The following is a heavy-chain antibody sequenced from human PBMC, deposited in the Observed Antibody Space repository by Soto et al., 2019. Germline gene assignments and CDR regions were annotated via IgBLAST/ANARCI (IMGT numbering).Heavy chain of an antibody. D-gene: IGHD4-17*01. CDR1: GFTFSNYA. V-gene: IGHV3-23*01. CDR3: AKDHKTTVTSWGYFDY. CDR2: ISGSGGST. J-gene: IGHJ4*02. Sequence: EVQLLESGGGLVRPGGSLRLSCAASGFTFSNYAMSWVRQAPGKGLEWVSGISGSGGSTYYADSVKGRFTISRDNSKNTLYLQMNSLRAEDTAVYYCAKDHKTTVTSWGYFDYWGQGTLVTVSS.